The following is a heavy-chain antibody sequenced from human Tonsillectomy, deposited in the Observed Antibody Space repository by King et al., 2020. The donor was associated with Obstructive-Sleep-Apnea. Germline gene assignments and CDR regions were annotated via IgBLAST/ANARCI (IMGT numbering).Heavy chain of an antibody. CDR2: IYYSGST. D-gene: IGHD3-22*01. V-gene: IGHV4-31*03. CDR1: GGSISSGGYY. CDR3: ARAGELGTFYYDSSGWFDP. J-gene: IGHJ5*02. Sequence: QLQESGPGLVKPSQTLSLTCTVSGGSISSGGYYWSWIRQHPGKGLEWIGYIYYSGSTYYNPSLKSRVTISVDTSNNQFSLKLSSVTAADTAVFYCARAGELGTFYYDSSGWFDPWGQGTLVTVSS.